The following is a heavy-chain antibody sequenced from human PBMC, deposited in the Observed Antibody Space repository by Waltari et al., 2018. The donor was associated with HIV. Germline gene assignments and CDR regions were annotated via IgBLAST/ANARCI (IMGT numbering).Heavy chain of an antibody. Sequence: EVQLVESGGGLVQPGGSLRLSCAASGFTFSSYWMSWVRQAPGKGLEWVANIKQDGSEKYYVDSVKGRFTISRDNAKNSLYLQMNSLRAEDTAVYYCARGAKYCTNGVCYTYYFDYWGQGTLVTISS. CDR3: ARGAKYCTNGVCYTYYFDY. D-gene: IGHD2-8*01. V-gene: IGHV3-7*01. CDR1: GFTFSSYW. J-gene: IGHJ4*02. CDR2: IKQDGSEK.